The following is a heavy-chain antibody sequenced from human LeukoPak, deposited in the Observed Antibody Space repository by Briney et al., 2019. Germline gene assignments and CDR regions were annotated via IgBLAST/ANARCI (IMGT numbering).Heavy chain of an antibody. V-gene: IGHV3-21*01. Sequence: GGSLRLSCAASGLTFSSYSMNWVRQAPGKGLEWVSSISSSSSYIYYADSMKGRFTISRDNAKNSLYLQMNSLRAEDTAVYYCARDRCSSTSCYSSYGMDVWGQGTTVTVS. D-gene: IGHD2-2*01. CDR2: ISSSSSYI. CDR3: ARDRCSSTSCYSSYGMDV. CDR1: GLTFSSYS. J-gene: IGHJ6*02.